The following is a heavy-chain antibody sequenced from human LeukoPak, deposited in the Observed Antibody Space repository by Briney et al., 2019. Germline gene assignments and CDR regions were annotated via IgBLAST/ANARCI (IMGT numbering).Heavy chain of an antibody. D-gene: IGHD6-19*01. CDR1: GGSISSGDYY. J-gene: IGHJ5*02. Sequence: PSETLSLTCTVSGGSISSGDYYWGWIRQPPGKGLEWIGSIYYSGNTFYNPSLKSRVTISVDTSKNQFSLKVSSVTVGDTAVYYCASLVPGAVATYGGVSWGQGTLVTVSS. CDR2: IYYSGNT. V-gene: IGHV4-39*01. CDR3: ASLVPGAVATYGGVS.